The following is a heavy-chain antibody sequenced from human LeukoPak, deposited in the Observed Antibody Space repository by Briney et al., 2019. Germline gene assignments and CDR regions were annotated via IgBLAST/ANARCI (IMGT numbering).Heavy chain of an antibody. CDR1: GFTFSSYA. Sequence: GGSLRLSCAASGFTFSSYAMSWVRQAPGKGLEWVSAISGSGGNTYYADSVKGRFTISRDNSKNTLYLQMNSLRAEDTAVYYCAKPKRNCSSTSCYVYYYYYGMDVWGQGTTVTVSS. CDR2: ISGSGGNT. CDR3: AKPKRNCSSTSCYVYYYYYGMDV. V-gene: IGHV3-23*01. J-gene: IGHJ6*02. D-gene: IGHD2-2*01.